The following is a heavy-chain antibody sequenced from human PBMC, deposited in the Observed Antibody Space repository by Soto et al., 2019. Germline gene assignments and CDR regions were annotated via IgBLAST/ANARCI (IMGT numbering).Heavy chain of an antibody. Sequence: EVQLLESGGGLVQPGGSLRLSCAASGFTFTTYAMSWVRQPPGKGLEWVSGISSSGGSPYYADSVKGRFTISRDQSKKTVYRQMNSLRAEDTASYYCATVNSVVGDGDHVYWGQGTLVSVSS. V-gene: IGHV3-23*01. CDR1: GFTFTTYA. J-gene: IGHJ4*02. D-gene: IGHD3-10*01. CDR2: ISSSGGSP. CDR3: ATVNSVVGDGDHVY.